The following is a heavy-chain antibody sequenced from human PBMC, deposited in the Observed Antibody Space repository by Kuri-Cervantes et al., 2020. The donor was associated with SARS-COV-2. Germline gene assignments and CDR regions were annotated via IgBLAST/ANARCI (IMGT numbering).Heavy chain of an antibody. Sequence: LSLTCAASGFTFSSYAMHWVRQAPGKGLEWVAVISYDGSNKYYADSVKGRFTISRDNSKNTLYLQMNSLRAEDTAVYYCARGRCSSTSCRVGRGAFDTWGQGTMVTVSS. J-gene: IGHJ3*02. CDR3: ARGRCSSTSCRVGRGAFDT. D-gene: IGHD2-2*01. CDR2: ISYDGSNK. CDR1: GFTFSSYA. V-gene: IGHV3-30-3*01.